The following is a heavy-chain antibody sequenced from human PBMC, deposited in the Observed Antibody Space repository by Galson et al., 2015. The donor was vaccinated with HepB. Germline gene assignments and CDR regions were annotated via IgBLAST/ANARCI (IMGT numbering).Heavy chain of an antibody. D-gene: IGHD1-26*01. V-gene: IGHV3-23*01. CDR3: AKHSSGNYYQFDY. J-gene: IGHJ4*02. CDR2: ISGSGGNT. CDR1: GFTFSTYA. Sequence: SLRLSCAASGFTFSTYAMSWVRQAPGKGLEWVSSISGSGGNTYYADSVKGRFTIPRDSSKNTLYLQMNSLRAEDTAVYYCAKHSSGNYYQFDYWGQGTLVTVSS.